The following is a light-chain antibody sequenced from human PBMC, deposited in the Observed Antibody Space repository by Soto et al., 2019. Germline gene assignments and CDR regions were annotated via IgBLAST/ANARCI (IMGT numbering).Light chain of an antibody. CDR1: QSISSW. Sequence: DIQMTQSPSTLSASVGDRVTITCRASQSISSWLAWYQQKAGKATKLLIYKASSLESGVPSRFSGSGSGTDFTLTISSLQPDDFATYYCQQYNSYWTFGQGTKVEIK. J-gene: IGKJ1*01. CDR3: QQYNSYWT. CDR2: KAS. V-gene: IGKV1-5*03.